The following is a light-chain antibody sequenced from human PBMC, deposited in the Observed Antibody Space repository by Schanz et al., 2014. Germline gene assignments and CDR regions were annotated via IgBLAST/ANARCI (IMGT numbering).Light chain of an antibody. J-gene: IGKJ1*01. V-gene: IGKV3D-15*01. CDR2: GAS. Sequence: EIVMTQSPATLSVSPGERATLSCRASQSVSSNSLAWYQQTPGQAPRLLIYGASSRATGIPDRFSGSGSGTDFTLTISSLQSEDFAVYYCQQYNNWPRAFGQGTKVEIK. CDR1: QSVSSN. CDR3: QQYNNWPRA.